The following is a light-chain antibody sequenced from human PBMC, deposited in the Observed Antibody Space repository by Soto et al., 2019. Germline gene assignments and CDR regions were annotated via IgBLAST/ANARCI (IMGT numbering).Light chain of an antibody. CDR1: QSVSSN. Sequence: EIVKTQSPATLSVSGGERATLYCRASQSVSSNLAWYQQKPGQAPSLLMHGASSRAAGIPERFGGSGSGTDFTLTISRLEPEDFAVYYCQQYGSSPATFGQGTKVDIK. V-gene: IGKV3-20*01. CDR3: QQYGSSPAT. J-gene: IGKJ1*01. CDR2: GAS.